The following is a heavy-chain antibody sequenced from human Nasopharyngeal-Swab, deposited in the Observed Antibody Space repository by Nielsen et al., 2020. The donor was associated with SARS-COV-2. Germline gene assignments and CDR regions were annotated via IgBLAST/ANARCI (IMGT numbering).Heavy chain of an antibody. J-gene: IGHJ4*02. CDR2: IWYVGSNK. CDR3: ARDVDGPYYDDSSGFTDY. Sequence: GEFLKICCASSGFIFSSYGMHWVRPAPGKGLEWVAVIWYVGSNKYYADSVKGRFTISRDNSKNTLYLQMNSLRAEDTAVYYCARDVDGPYYDDSSGFTDYWGQGTLVTVSS. D-gene: IGHD3-22*01. V-gene: IGHV3-33*08. CDR1: GFIFSSYG.